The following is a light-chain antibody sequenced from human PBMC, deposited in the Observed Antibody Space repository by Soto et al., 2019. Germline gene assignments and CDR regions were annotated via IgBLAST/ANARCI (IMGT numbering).Light chain of an antibody. J-gene: IGKJ1*01. CDR3: QHYASSLWT. CDR2: GAS. CDR1: QRVSSNY. V-gene: IGKV3-20*01. Sequence: VLSQSAGTLSFSQGERATLSCSAAQRVSSNYLAWHQQKRGQAPRRLIYGASSRASGIPDRFSGSGSGTDFTLTISRLEPEDFAVYYCQHYASSLWTFGEGTKVDIK.